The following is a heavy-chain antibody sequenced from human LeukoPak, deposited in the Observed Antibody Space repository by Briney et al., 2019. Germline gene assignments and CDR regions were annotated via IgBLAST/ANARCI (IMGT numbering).Heavy chain of an antibody. CDR3: ASATGTTGAAIGY. Sequence: GASVKVSCKASGYTFTGCYMHWVRQAPGQGLEWMGWINPNSGGTNYAQKFQGRVTMTRDTSISTAYMELSRLRSEDTAVYYCASATGTTGAAIGYWGQGTLVTVSS. J-gene: IGHJ4*02. V-gene: IGHV1-2*02. CDR1: GYTFTGCY. D-gene: IGHD1-1*01. CDR2: INPNSGGT.